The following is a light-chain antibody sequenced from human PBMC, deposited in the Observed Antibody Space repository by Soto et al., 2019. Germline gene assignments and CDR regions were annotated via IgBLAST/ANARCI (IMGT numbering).Light chain of an antibody. CDR3: SSYAGSNSYV. Sequence: QSVLTQPPSASGAPGRSVTISCTGTSSDVGGYNYVSWYQQHPGKAPKLMIYEVSKQPSGVPDRFSGSKSGNTASLTVSGLQAEDEADYYCSSYAGSNSYVFGTGTKVTVL. J-gene: IGLJ1*01. CDR1: SSDVGGYNY. V-gene: IGLV2-8*01. CDR2: EVS.